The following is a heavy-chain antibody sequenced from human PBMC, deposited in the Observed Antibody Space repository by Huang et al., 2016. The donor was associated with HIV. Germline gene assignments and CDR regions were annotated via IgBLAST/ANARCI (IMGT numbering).Heavy chain of an antibody. D-gene: IGHD3-22*01. CDR2: INTKPGNP. Sequence: QVQLVQSGSELKKPGASVKVSCKASGYTFTSYVMNWVRQAPGQGLEWMGGINTKPGNPTYAKGCTGRFVFSLDTSVSTAYLQISSLKAEDTAVYYCARAKDYYDSSGLDYWGQGTLVTVSS. CDR3: ARAKDYYDSSGLDY. V-gene: IGHV7-4-1*02. J-gene: IGHJ4*02. CDR1: GYTFTSYV.